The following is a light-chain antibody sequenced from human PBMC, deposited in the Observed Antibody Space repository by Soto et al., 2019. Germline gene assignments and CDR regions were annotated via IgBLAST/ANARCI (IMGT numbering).Light chain of an antibody. V-gene: IGLV2-8*01. J-gene: IGLJ2*01. CDR3: SSYVGTNNTVL. CDR1: SSDVGGFNY. Sequence: QSVLTQPPSASGSPGQSVTISCTGTSSDVGGFNYVSWYQQRPGKVPKRMIDEVSKRPSGVPDRFSGSKSGNTASLTVSGLQAEDDADYYCSSYVGTNNTVLFGGGTKLTVL. CDR2: EVS.